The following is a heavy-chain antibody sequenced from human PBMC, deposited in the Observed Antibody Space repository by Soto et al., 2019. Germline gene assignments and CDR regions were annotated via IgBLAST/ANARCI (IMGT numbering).Heavy chain of an antibody. J-gene: IGHJ6*03. CDR1: GYTFTSYY. D-gene: IGHD6-6*01. CDR2: INPSGGST. V-gene: IGHV1-46*01. CDR3: ARESIAARRGYYYYMDV. Sequence: GASVKVSCKASGYTFTSYYMHWVRQAPGQGLEWMGIINPSGGSTNYAQKLQGRVAMTRDTSTSTVYMELNSLRSEDTAVYYCARESIAARRGYYYYMDVWGKGTTVTV.